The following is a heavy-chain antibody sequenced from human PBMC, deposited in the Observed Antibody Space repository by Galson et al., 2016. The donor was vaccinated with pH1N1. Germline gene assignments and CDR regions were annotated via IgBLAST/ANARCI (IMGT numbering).Heavy chain of an antibody. CDR1: GGSMTNYY. Sequence: ETLSLTCTVSGGSMTNYYYNWIRQPPGKGLEWIGYIYYSGDTTFNPSLESRVTMSVDTSKNQSSLRLSSVTAADTAVYFCARETDTALVTAFDYWGQGMLVTVSS. J-gene: IGHJ4*02. CDR3: ARETDTALVTAFDY. D-gene: IGHD5-18*01. V-gene: IGHV4-59*01. CDR2: IYYSGDT.